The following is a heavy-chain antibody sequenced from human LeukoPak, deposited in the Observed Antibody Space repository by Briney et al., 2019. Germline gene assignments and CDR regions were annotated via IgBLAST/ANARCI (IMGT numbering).Heavy chain of an antibody. CDR2: INPNSGGT. Sequence: ASVKVSCKASEYTFTGYYMYWVRQAPGQGLEWMGWINPNSGGTNYAQKFQGRVTITRDTSISTAYMELSRLRSDDTAVYYCARGLPGIAAAGTGDWFDPWGQGTLVTVSS. CDR1: EYTFTGYY. J-gene: IGHJ5*02. D-gene: IGHD6-13*01. CDR3: ARGLPGIAAAGTGDWFDP. V-gene: IGHV1-2*02.